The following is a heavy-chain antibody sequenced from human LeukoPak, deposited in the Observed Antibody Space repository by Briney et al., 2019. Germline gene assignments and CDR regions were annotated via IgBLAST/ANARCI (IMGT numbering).Heavy chain of an antibody. CDR1: GYTFTNYA. CDR2: ISAHNGKT. Sequence: GASVKVSCKASGYTFTNYAIIWVRQAPGQGLEWMAYISAHNGKTEYAQNMQGRVTLTTDTSTNTAYMELSSLRSDDTAVYYCAREFWCNDNNCYLSSFDIWGQGTVVTVSS. CDR3: AREFWCNDNNCYLSSFDI. D-gene: IGHD1-20*01. J-gene: IGHJ3*02. V-gene: IGHV1-18*01.